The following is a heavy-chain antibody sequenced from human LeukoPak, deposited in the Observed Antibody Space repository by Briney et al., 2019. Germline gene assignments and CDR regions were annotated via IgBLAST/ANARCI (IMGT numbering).Heavy chain of an antibody. J-gene: IGHJ4*02. V-gene: IGHV3-15*01. Sequence: GGSLRLSCEGSGFTFSNYWMGWVRQTPGKGLEWVGRKSKTEGGTTDYAAPVKGRFTISRDDSQNILYLQMNSLKTEDTAVYYCTTELSSILDKFHWGQGTLVTVSS. D-gene: IGHD2/OR15-2a*01. CDR3: TTELSSILDKFH. CDR2: KSKTEGGTT. CDR1: GFTFSNYW.